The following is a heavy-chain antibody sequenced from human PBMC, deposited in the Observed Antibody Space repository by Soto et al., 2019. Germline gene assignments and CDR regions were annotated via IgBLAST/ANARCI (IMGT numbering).Heavy chain of an antibody. CDR1: GFSLSTSGVG. V-gene: IGHV2-5*01. J-gene: IGHJ6*02. Sequence: SCPTLVKPTQTLTLTCTFSGFSLSTSGVGVGWIRQPPGKALEWLALIYWNDDKRYSPSLKSRLTITKGTSKNQVVLTMTNMDPVDTATYYCAHRSGGYCSGGSCYRHYYYYGMDVWGQGTTVTVSS. CDR2: IYWNDDK. D-gene: IGHD2-15*01. CDR3: AHRSGGYCSGGSCYRHYYYYGMDV.